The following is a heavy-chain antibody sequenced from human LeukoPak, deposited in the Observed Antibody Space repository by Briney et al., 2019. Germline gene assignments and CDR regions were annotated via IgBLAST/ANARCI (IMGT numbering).Heavy chain of an antibody. CDR3: AHSGRGISKSKYSFDD. D-gene: IGHD2-15*01. CDR2: IYWDDDE. Sequence: SGPTLVKPTQTLTLTCTLSGVSVITSGVYVGWIRQPPGKALEWLALIYWDDDERYSPSLKSRVTITRGTSKNQVVLTMTNMAPVDTGTYYCAHSGRGISKSKYSFDDWGQGILVTVSS. CDR1: GVSVITSGVY. V-gene: IGHV2-5*02. J-gene: IGHJ4*02.